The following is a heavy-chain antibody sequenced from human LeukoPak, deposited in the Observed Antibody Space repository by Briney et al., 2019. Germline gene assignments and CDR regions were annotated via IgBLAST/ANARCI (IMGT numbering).Heavy chain of an antibody. V-gene: IGHV4-4*02. J-gene: IGHJ4*02. CDR2: IYHSGST. D-gene: IGHD4-17*01. CDR3: ARATSTVTPFDY. CDR1: GGSISSSDW. Sequence: PSETLSLTCAVSGGSISSSDWWSWVRQPPGKGLEWIGEIYHSGSTNYNPSLKSRVTISVDKSKNQFSLKLSSVTAADTAVYYCARATSTVTPFDYWGQGTLVTVSS.